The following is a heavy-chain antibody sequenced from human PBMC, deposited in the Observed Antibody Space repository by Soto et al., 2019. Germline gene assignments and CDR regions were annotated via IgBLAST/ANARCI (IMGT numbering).Heavy chain of an antibody. CDR1: GYSFNTYW. J-gene: IGHJ5*02. D-gene: IGHD6-6*01. V-gene: IGHV5-51*03. CDR3: ARSTFARSIPVVDTGWMRFEP. Sequence: EVQLVQSGPEVKKPGESLKISCKGSGYSFNTYWIGWVRQMPGKGLEWMGIIYAGDSDTRYSPSFQGQVTISVDKSMTTAYLQWSSLKASDTDMYYCARSTFARSIPVVDTGWMRFEPWGQGTLVSVSS. CDR2: IYAGDSDT.